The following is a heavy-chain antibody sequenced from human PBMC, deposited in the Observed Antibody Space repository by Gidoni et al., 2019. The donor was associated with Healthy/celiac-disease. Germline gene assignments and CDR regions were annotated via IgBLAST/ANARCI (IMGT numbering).Heavy chain of an antibody. CDR2: ISYDGSNK. Sequence: APEKGLEWVAVISYDGSNKYYADSVKGRFTISRDNSKNTLYLQMNSLRAEDTALYYCAKVHDYGDYGGGSYYSYGMDVWGHGTTVTVSS. D-gene: IGHD4-17*01. J-gene: IGHJ6*02. CDR3: AKVHDYGDYGGGSYYSYGMDV. V-gene: IGHV3-30*18.